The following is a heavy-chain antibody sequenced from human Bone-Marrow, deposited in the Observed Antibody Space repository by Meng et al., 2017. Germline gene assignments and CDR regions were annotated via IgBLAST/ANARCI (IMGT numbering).Heavy chain of an antibody. V-gene: IGHV4-34*01. J-gene: IGHJ4*02. D-gene: IGHD4-11*01. Sequence: RWGPGLLKPLETLSLPCVVSGGSFSYYYWSWIRQPPGKGLEWIGEINHSGSTNYNPSLESRATISVDTSQNNLSLKLSSVTAADSAVYYCARGPTTMAHDFDYWGQGTLVTVSS. CDR2: INHSGST. CDR1: GGSFSYYY. CDR3: ARGPTTMAHDFDY.